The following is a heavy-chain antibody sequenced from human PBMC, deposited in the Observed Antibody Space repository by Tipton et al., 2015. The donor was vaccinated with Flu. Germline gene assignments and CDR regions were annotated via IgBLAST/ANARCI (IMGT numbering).Heavy chain of an antibody. CDR3: ARSVVPAAIDY. CDR2: IKSDGRST. J-gene: IGHJ4*02. V-gene: IGHV3-74*01. CDR1: GFTFSSYY. Sequence: SLRLSCAASGFTFSSYYMHWVRQAPGKGLVWVSRIKSDGRSTSYADSVKGRFTISRDIAKDTLYLQMNSLGAEDSAVYYCARSVVPAAIDYWGQGTLVTVSS. D-gene: IGHD2-2*01.